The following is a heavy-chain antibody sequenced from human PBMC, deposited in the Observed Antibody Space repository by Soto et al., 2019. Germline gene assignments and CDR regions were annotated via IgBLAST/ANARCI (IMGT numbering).Heavy chain of an antibody. Sequence: VQLVESGGGVVQPGRSLRLSCAASGCTFSSYAKGLEWVAVISYDGSNKYYADSVKGRFTISRDNSKNTLYLQMNSLRAEDTAVYYCARQGGNPFDYWGQGTLVTVSS. CDR1: GCTFSSYA. CDR2: ISYDGSNK. D-gene: IGHD2-15*01. V-gene: IGHV3-30-3*01. J-gene: IGHJ4*02. CDR3: ARQGGNPFDY.